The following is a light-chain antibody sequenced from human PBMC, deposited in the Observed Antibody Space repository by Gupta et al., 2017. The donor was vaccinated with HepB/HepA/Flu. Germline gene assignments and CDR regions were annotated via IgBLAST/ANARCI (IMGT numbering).Light chain of an antibody. CDR3: QQRDTSPFT. CDR2: AAP. CDR1: QSITNY. V-gene: IGKV1-39*01. Sequence: DIQIPQSPSSLSASVGDRVTITCRASQSITNYLNWYQQKPGKAPKLLIYAAPSLHSGVPSRFSGSGSGTDFTLTISRLQAEDFATYYCQQRDTSPFTFGRGTKVEIK. J-gene: IGKJ3*01.